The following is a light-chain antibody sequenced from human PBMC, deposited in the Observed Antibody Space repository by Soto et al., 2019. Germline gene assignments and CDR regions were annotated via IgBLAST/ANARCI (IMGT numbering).Light chain of an antibody. J-gene: IGKJ4*01. Sequence: TKMTQSPSTRSASLGDSVSITCRAGRDIGTGLAWFQQKPGRAPNLLIYRASTLARGVPSRFSGSGSGTEFTLTISSLQPDDFATYYCHRHETYPLAFGGGTKVDI. CDR1: RDIGTG. CDR2: RAS. CDR3: HRHETYPLA. V-gene: IGKV1-5*03.